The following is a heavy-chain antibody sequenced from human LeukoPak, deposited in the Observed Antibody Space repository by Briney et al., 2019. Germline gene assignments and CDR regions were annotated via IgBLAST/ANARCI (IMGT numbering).Heavy chain of an antibody. CDR1: GFIFSSYA. D-gene: IGHD4-17*01. J-gene: IGHJ4*02. CDR2: ISGSDSST. Sequence: GGSLRLSCAASGFIFSSYAMSWVRQAPGKGLEWVSAISGSDSSTYYADSVKGRFTISRDNSKNTLYLQINSLRAEDTAVYYCAKHLQTVTTYRRGFDYWGQGTLVTVSS. CDR3: AKHLQTVTTYRRGFDY. V-gene: IGHV3-23*01.